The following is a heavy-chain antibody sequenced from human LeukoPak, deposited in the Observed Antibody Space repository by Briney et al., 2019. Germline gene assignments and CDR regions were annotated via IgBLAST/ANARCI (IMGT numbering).Heavy chain of an antibody. CDR1: GFTFSSNR. V-gene: IGHV3-7*02. CDR3: ARRGYGDYWAFDI. Sequence: PAGSLRLSCAASGFTFSSNRMSWVRQGQGQGLEWVANIKQDGSEKYYVDSVKGRFTISRDNAENSLCLRRNSLRAEDTAVYYCARRGYGDYWAFDIWGQGTMVTVSS. D-gene: IGHD4-17*01. CDR2: IKQDGSEK. J-gene: IGHJ3*02.